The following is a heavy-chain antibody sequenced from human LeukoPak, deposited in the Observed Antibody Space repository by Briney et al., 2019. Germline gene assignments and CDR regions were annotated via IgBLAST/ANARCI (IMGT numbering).Heavy chain of an antibody. V-gene: IGHV4-61*08. J-gene: IGHJ3*02. CDR2: IYYTGST. CDR3: ARCAGWYCAFDI. CDR1: GGSYSSSGYY. D-gene: IGHD6-19*01. Sequence: PSETLSLTCTVSGGSYSSSGYYWGCFRQPPGKGLEWIGYIYYTGSTNYSPSLRSRVTISVDTSRNQFSLRLSSVTAADTAVYYCARCAGWYCAFDIWGQGTMVTVSS.